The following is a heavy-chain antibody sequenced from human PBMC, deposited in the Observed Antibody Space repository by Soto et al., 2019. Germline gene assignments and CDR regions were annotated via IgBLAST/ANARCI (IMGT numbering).Heavy chain of an antibody. V-gene: IGHV3-48*03. CDR2: ISSSGGTI. D-gene: IGHD3-22*01. CDR1: GFPFSSYE. CDR3: ARGVYDSSGYYYP. Sequence: EVQLVESGGGLVQPGGSLRLSCAASGFPFSSYEMNLVRQAPGKGLECISYISSSGGTISYADSVKGRFTISRDNAKNSLYLQMNNLRAEDTAVYYCARGVYDSSGYYYPWGQGNLVTVSS. J-gene: IGHJ5*02.